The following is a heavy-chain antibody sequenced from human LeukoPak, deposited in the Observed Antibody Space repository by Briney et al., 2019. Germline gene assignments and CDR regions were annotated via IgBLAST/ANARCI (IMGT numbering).Heavy chain of an antibody. J-gene: IGHJ4*02. V-gene: IGHV3-7*01. D-gene: IGHD5-18*01. CDR3: ARDSYGLLPLYYFDY. Sequence: PGGSLRLSCAASGFTVSSNYMSWVRQAPGKGLEWVANIKQDGSEKYYVDSVKGRFTISRDNAKNSLYLQMNGLRAEDTAVYYCARDSYGLLPLYYFDYWGQGTLVTVSS. CDR2: IKQDGSEK. CDR1: GFTVSSNY.